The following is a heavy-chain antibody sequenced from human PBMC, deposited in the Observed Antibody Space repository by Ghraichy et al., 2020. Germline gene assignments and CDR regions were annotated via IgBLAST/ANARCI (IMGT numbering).Heavy chain of an antibody. CDR1: GGPVSSSDSY. V-gene: IGHV4-39*01. CDR3: ARLQVPGNFDY. D-gene: IGHD4/OR15-4a*01. CDR2: VFYTGEK. J-gene: IGHJ4*02. Sequence: LSLTCTVSGGPVSSSDSYWAWLRQPPGKGLEWIANVFYTGEKYYNPSLRRRVTISVDTSNNQFSLNLYSATAPDTAVYYCARLQVPGNFDYWGQGTLVPVSS.